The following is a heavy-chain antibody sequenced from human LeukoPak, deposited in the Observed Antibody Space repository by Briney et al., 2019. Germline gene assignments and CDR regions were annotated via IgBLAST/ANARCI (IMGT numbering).Heavy chain of an antibody. D-gene: IGHD6-19*01. Sequence: ASVKVSCKASGYNFISSGVTWVRQAPGQGLEWMGWISPYNGNTNFAQKLQGRVTMTTDTPTSTAYMELRSLTSDDTAVYYCVRVWVSAWPSYKYYYGMDVWGQGTTVAVSS. CDR1: GYNFISSG. CDR2: ISPYNGNT. V-gene: IGHV1-18*04. J-gene: IGHJ6*02. CDR3: VRVWVSAWPSYKYYYGMDV.